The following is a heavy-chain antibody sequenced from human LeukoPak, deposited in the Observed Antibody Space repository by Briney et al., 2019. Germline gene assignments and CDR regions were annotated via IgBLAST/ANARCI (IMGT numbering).Heavy chain of an antibody. Sequence: GATVKVSCKASGYTFTSYDIHWVRQATGQGLEWMGWMNPNSGKAGYAQQFQGRVSMTRTTSISTAYMELSSLTSEDTAVYYCTREVYTNGYNVWGQGTLVTVSS. CDR2: MNPNSGKA. J-gene: IGHJ4*02. CDR3: TREVYTNGYNV. CDR1: GYTFTSYD. V-gene: IGHV1-8*01. D-gene: IGHD5-24*01.